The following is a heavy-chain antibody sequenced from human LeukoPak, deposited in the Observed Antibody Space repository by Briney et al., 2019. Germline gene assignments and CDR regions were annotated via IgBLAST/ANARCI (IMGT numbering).Heavy chain of an antibody. Sequence: SETLSLTCTVSDGSISNYYWSWIRQPAGKGLEWIGRIYTSGTTNYNPSLKSRVTMSVDTSKNHFSLNLDSVTAADTAVYYCARDVRRYSSSANSYYYYMDVWGKGTTVTVSS. V-gene: IGHV4-4*07. CDR1: DGSISNYY. CDR3: ARDVRRYSSSANSYYYYMDV. D-gene: IGHD6-6*01. CDR2: IYTSGTT. J-gene: IGHJ6*03.